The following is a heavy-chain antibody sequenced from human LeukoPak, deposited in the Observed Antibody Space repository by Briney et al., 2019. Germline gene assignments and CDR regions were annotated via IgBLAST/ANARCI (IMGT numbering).Heavy chain of an antibody. CDR2: IGSSGGGT. J-gene: IGHJ3*02. CDR1: GLTFNNYA. Sequence: PGGSLRLSCEASGLTFNNYAMHWVRQSSGKGLEWVSGIGSSGGGTYYADSVRGRFTISRDTSKDTVYLQMDSLRAEDTAIYYCAKIHQNRVVVGAKGAFDIRGQGTVVTVSS. CDR3: AKIHQNRVVVGAKGAFDI. D-gene: IGHD2-15*01. V-gene: IGHV3-23*01.